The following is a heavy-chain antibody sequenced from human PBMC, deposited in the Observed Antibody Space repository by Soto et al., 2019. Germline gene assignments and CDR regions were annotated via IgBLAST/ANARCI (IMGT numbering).Heavy chain of an antibody. CDR2: IYYSGST. V-gene: IGHV4-31*03. D-gene: IGHD2-15*01. J-gene: IGHJ2*01. CDR1: GGSISSGGYY. Sequence: QVQLQESGPGLVKPSQTLSLTCTVSGGSISSGGYYWSWIRQHPGKGLEWIGYIYYSGSTYYNPSRKSRVTISVDTSKNQFSLKLSSVTAADTAVYYCARDSFPVADSRYFDLWGRGTLVTVSS. CDR3: ARDSFPVADSRYFDL.